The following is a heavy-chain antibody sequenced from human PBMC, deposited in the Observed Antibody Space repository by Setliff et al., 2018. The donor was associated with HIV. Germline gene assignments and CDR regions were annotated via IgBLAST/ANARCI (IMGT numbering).Heavy chain of an antibody. V-gene: IGHV4-59*08. D-gene: IGHD3-22*01. CDR3: ARGRNYDSSGYGDYYYYMDV. J-gene: IGHJ6*03. CDR2: IYYSGST. CDR1: GGSMNSYY. Sequence: SETLSLTCTVSGGSMNSYYWNWIRQPPGKGLEWIGYIYYSGSTNYNPSLKSRVTISVDTSKSQFSLRLSSVTAADTAMYYCARGRNYDSSGYGDYYYYMDVWGKGTTVTVSS.